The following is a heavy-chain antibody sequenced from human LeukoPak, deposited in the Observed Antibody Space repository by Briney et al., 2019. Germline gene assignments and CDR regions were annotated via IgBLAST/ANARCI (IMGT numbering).Heavy chain of an antibody. CDR3: AGYCSSTSCFSYGMDV. V-gene: IGHV4-4*02. Sequence: PSGTLSLTCAVSGGSISSSNWWSWVRQPPGKGLEWIGEIYHSGSTNYNPSLKSRVTISVDKSKNQFSLKLSSVTAADTAVYYCAGYCSSTSCFSYGMDVWGKGTTVTVSS. J-gene: IGHJ6*04. CDR1: GGSISSSNW. D-gene: IGHD2-2*01. CDR2: IYHSGST.